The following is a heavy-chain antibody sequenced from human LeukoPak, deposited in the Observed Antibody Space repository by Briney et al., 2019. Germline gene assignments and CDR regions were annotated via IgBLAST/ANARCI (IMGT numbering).Heavy chain of an antibody. CDR1: GFTFSSYW. Sequence: GGSLRLSCAASGFTFSSYWMHWVRQAPGEGLVWVSRISSDGTNTLYADSVKGRFTISRDNAKNTLYLQMNSLRAVDTAVYFCARSHGFDYWGQGTQVTVSS. D-gene: IGHD5-18*01. V-gene: IGHV3-74*01. J-gene: IGHJ4*02. CDR3: ARSHGFDY. CDR2: ISSDGTNT.